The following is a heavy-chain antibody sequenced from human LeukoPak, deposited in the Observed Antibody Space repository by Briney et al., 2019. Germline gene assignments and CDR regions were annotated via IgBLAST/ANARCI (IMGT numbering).Heavy chain of an antibody. CDR3: SYSGYGWDVIRFDY. CDR2: INLNSGGT. Sequence: ASVKVSCKASGYTLTDYYMNWVRQAPGQGLEWMGWINLNSGGTNYAQKFQGRVTVTRDTSISTAYMELSSLRSDDTAVYYCSYSGYGWDVIRFDYRGQGTLVTVSS. V-gene: IGHV1-2*02. CDR1: GYTLTDYY. J-gene: IGHJ4*02. D-gene: IGHD2-8*02.